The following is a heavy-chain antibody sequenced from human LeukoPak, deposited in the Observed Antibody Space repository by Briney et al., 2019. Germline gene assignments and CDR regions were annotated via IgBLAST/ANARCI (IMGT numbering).Heavy chain of an antibody. J-gene: IGHJ4*02. V-gene: IGHV3-23*01. CDR3: AKERGVSKPFDY. D-gene: IGHD2-8*02. Sequence: GGSLRLSCAVSGFTFSTYGMNWVRQAPGKGLEWVSAISDNGERTYYADSVKGRLTISRDNSKSTLYLRMNSLRAEDTAVYYCAKERGVSKPFDYWGQGTLVTVSS. CDR1: GFTFSTYG. CDR2: ISDNGERT.